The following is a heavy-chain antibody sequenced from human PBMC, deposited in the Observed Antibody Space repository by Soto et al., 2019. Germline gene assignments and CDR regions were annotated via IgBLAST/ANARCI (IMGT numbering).Heavy chain of an antibody. CDR1: GGSISSYY. Sequence: SETLSLTCTVSGGSISSYYWSWIRQPPGKGLEWIGYIYYSGSTNYNPSLKSRVTISVDTSKNQFSLKLSSVTAADTAVYYCARGYSSSWYYYYYYMDVWGKGTTVTVSS. J-gene: IGHJ6*03. D-gene: IGHD6-13*01. CDR3: ARGYSSSWYYYYYYMDV. V-gene: IGHV4-59*01. CDR2: IYYSGST.